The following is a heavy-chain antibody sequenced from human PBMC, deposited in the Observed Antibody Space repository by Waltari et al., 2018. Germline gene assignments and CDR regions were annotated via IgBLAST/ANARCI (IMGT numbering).Heavy chain of an antibody. J-gene: IGHJ6*02. D-gene: IGHD2-21*01. Sequence: QVQMQESGPGLVKPSETLSLICTVSGGSISSYYWSWIRQTAGKGLEWIGRIHSSGTTNYNPSRESRVTMSIDTSKKQFSLKLTSVTAADTAVYYCAKDQRNSYCGSSSNYYSMDVWGQGTTVTVSS. CDR2: IHSSGTT. CDR1: GGSISSYY. V-gene: IGHV4-4*07. CDR3: AKDQRNSYCGSSSNYYSMDV.